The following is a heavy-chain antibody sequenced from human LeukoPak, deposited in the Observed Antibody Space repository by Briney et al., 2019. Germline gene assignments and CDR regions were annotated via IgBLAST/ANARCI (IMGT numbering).Heavy chain of an antibody. Sequence: ASVKVSCKASGYTFTSYGISWVRQAPGQGLEWMGWISAYNGNTNYAQKLQGRVTMTTDTSTSTAYMELRSLRSDDTAVYYCARDSYYDFWSGEIYYYYIDVWGKGTTATVSS. CDR3: ARDSYYDFWSGEIYYYYIDV. CDR2: ISAYNGNT. CDR1: GYTFTSYG. V-gene: IGHV1-18*01. D-gene: IGHD3-3*01. J-gene: IGHJ6*03.